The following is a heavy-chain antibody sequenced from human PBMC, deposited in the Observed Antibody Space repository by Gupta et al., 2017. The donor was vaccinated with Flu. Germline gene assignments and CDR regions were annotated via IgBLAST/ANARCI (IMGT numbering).Heavy chain of an antibody. CDR3: ARHSGYTYAPYYMDV. Sequence: QAQLVQSGAEVKKPGSSVTVSCMASGGPLNSNAISWVRQAPGQGLEWMGGIIAIFHTTKYAQKFQGRVTITADKSTSKVYLELSSLRSEDTAVYYCARHSGYTYAPYYMDVWGKGTTVTVSS. V-gene: IGHV1-69*06. J-gene: IGHJ6*03. CDR1: GGPLNSNA. CDR2: IIAIFHTT. D-gene: IGHD5-12*01.